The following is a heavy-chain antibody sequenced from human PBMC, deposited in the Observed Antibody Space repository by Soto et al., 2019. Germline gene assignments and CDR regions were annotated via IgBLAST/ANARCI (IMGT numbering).Heavy chain of an antibody. Sequence: GSLRLLCAASGFSFSGSPIRWVRQASGKGLEWLGRIRTKTNNYATAYGVSVRGRFTVSRDDVKEKAYMQMDSLKTEDTAVYYCVIAMADFWFDPWGQGTLVTVSS. J-gene: IGHJ5*02. CDR2: IRTKTNNYAT. V-gene: IGHV3-73*01. CDR1: GFSFSGSP. D-gene: IGHD6-19*01. CDR3: VIAMADFWFDP.